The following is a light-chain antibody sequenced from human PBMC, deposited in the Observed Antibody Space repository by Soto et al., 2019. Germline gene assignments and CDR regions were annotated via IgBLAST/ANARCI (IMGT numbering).Light chain of an antibody. J-gene: IGLJ1*01. CDR1: SSDVGGYNY. V-gene: IGLV2-14*01. Sequence: QSALTQPASVSGSPGQSITISCTGTSSDVGGYNYVSWYQQHPGKAPKLMIYDVSNRPSGVSNRFSGSTSGNTASLTISGLQAEDEADYYCSSYTSSSPPYVFGTGTKVTVL. CDR2: DVS. CDR3: SSYTSSSPPYV.